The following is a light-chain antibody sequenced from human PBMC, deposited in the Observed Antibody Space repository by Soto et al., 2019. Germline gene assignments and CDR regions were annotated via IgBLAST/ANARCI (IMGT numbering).Light chain of an antibody. J-gene: IGLJ2*01. CDR3: CSHAGSSTYVV. CDR1: SSDIGSYNL. CDR2: EVS. V-gene: IGLV2-23*02. Sequence: QSALTQAASVSGSPGQSITISCTGTSSDIGSYNLVSWYQQHPGKAPKLMISEVSKRPSGVSNRFSGSKSGNTASLTISGRQDEDEDDYYCCSHAGSSTYVVFGGGTKLTVL.